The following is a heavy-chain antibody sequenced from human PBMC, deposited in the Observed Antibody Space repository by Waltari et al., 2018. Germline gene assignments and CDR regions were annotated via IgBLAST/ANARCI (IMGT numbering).Heavy chain of an antibody. Sequence: QVLLVASGGGVGQPGMSLRLSCTASGVTSINYAMDGVRQAPGKGLGGVTVISADGGTKYYADSVGGRFTVSRDKSTNTLHVQMTSLTSEDAGVYYCARARQGASASSPEITHWGQGTLVTVSS. CDR2: ISADGGTK. CDR3: ARARQGASASSPEITH. V-gene: IGHV3-30-3*01. D-gene: IGHD3-10*01. CDR1: GVTSINYA. J-gene: IGHJ4*02.